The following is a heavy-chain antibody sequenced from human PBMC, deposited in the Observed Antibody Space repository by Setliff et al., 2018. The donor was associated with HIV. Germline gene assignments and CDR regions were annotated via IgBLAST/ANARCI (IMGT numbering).Heavy chain of an antibody. J-gene: IGHJ4*02. CDR1: GGSFSGYF. V-gene: IGHV4-34*01. Sequence: SETLSLTCAVYGGSFSGYFWSWIRQPPGKGLEWIGEINHSGSTNYNPALKSRVTISIDTSKNQFSLKLSSVTAADTAVYYCARGGVQFLEWFDYWGQGTLVTVSS. D-gene: IGHD3-3*01. CDR2: INHSGST. CDR3: ARGGVQFLEWFDY.